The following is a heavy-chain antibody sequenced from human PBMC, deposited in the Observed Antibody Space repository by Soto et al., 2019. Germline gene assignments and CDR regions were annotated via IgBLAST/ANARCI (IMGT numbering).Heavy chain of an antibody. J-gene: IGHJ6*02. CDR2: IIPILGIA. V-gene: IGHV1-69*02. CDR1: GGTFSSYT. CDR3: ASIRCRTDFHYYYYYGMDV. D-gene: IGHD3-3*01. Sequence: QVQLVQSGAEVKKPGSSVKVSCKASGGTFSSYTISWVRQAPGQGLEWMGRIIPILGIANYAQKFQGRVTITADKSTSTAYMELSSLRSEDTAVYYCASIRCRTDFHYYYYYGMDVWGQGTTVTVSS.